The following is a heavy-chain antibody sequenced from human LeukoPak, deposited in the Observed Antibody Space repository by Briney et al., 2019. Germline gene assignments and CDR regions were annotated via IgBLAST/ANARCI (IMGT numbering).Heavy chain of an antibody. CDR1: GYTFTSYG. CDR2: ISAYNGNT. D-gene: IGHD5-18*01. V-gene: IGHV1-18*01. CDR3: ARVPVGYSYGKYHFDY. J-gene: IGHJ4*02. Sequence: ASVKVSCKASGYTFTSYGISWVRQAPGQGLEWMGWISAYNGNTSYAQKLQGRVTMATDTSTSTAYMELRSLRSDDTAVYYCARVPVGYSYGKYHFDYWGQGTLVTVSS.